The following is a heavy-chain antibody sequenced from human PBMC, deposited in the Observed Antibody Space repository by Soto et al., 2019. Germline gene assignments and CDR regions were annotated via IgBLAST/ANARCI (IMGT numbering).Heavy chain of an antibody. D-gene: IGHD4-17*01. CDR3: ARRFDDYGDYYFDY. Sequence: ASVKFSCKASGYTFTSYGISWVRQAPGQGLEWMGWISAYNGNTNYAQKLQGRVTMTTDTSTSTAYMELRSLRSDDTAVYYSARRFDDYGDYYFDYWGQGTLVTVSS. CDR2: ISAYNGNT. CDR1: GYTFTSYG. J-gene: IGHJ4*02. V-gene: IGHV1-18*04.